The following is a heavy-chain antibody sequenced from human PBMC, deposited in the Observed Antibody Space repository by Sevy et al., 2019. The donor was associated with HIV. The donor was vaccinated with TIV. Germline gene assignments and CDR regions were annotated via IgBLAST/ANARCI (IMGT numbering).Heavy chain of an antibody. Sequence: SETLSLTCTVSGGSISSYYWSWIRQPPGKGLEWIGYIYYSGSTNYNPSLKSRVTISVDTSKNQFSLKLSSVTAADTAVYYCARDRGRYYDSSGAYFDYWGQGTLVTVSS. CDR2: IYYSGST. V-gene: IGHV4-59*01. CDR3: ARDRGRYYDSSGAYFDY. D-gene: IGHD3-22*01. J-gene: IGHJ4*02. CDR1: GGSISSYY.